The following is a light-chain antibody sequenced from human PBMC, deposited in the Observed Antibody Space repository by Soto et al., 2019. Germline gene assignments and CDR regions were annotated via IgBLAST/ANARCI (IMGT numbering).Light chain of an antibody. CDR3: NSYTNSSAVV. J-gene: IGLJ2*01. Sequence: LTQPASVSGSPGQSITISCAGTRDDIGAYDYVSWYQQHPGNAPKLLVYEVTNRPSGVSDRFSGSKSGNTASLTISGLQAEDEADYYCNSYTNSSAVVFGGGTKVAVL. V-gene: IGLV2-14*01. CDR2: EVT. CDR1: RDDIGAYDY.